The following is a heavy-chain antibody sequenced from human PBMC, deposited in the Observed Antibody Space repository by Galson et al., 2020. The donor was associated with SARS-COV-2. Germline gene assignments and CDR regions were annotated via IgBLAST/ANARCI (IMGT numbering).Heavy chain of an antibody. Sequence: GESLKISCAASGFTFSSYSMNWVCQAPGKGLEWVSSISSSSSYIYYADSVKGRFTISRDNAKNSLYLQMNSLRAEDTAVYYCARDPGYSYGYELDYWGQGTLGTVSS. CDR1: GFTFSSYS. J-gene: IGHJ4*02. CDR2: ISSSSSYI. CDR3: ARDPGYSYGYELDY. V-gene: IGHV3-21*01. D-gene: IGHD5-18*01.